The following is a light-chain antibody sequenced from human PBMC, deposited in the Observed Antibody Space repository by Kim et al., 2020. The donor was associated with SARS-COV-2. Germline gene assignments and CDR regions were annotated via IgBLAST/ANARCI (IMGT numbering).Light chain of an antibody. J-gene: IGKJ4*01. CDR1: QSINID. Sequence: PGERATLACRASQSINIDVAWYQQKPGRAPRLLIYDASKRVSGVPPRFSGSGSGIDFALTINGLEPEDFAVYYCPQHATWPPALTSGGGTKV. CDR2: DAS. CDR3: PQHATWPPALT. V-gene: IGKV3-11*01.